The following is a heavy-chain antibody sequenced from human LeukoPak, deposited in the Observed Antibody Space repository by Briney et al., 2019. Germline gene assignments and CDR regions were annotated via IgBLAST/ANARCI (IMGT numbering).Heavy chain of an antibody. D-gene: IGHD4-17*01. V-gene: IGHV4-59*08. CDR1: GDSISSDY. Sequence: SETLSLTCGASGDSISSDYWSWIRQSPEKGLEWIGFIFSGTTTYNPSLQSRFTISVDTSKNKFYLKLTSVTAADTAVYYCARTRPQDHGTSYMDVWGKGTTVTVSS. CDR2: IFSGTT. CDR3: ARTRPQDHGTSYMDV. J-gene: IGHJ6*03.